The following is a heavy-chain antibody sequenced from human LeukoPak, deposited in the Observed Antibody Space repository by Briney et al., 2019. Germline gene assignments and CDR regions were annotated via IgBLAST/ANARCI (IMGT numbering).Heavy chain of an antibody. D-gene: IGHD3-16*01. CDR1: GSSMNTYY. CDR2: IYSSGTS. V-gene: IGHV4-59*08. J-gene: IGHJ6*03. Sequence: PSETLSLTCTVSGSSMNTYYWSWIRQSPENGLEFIGYIYSSGTSDYNPSLKSRVVISLDTSKSQFSLKMKSVTAADTAVYYCARRGTPYYYYYMDVWGSGTTVTVSS. CDR3: ARRGTPYYYYYMDV.